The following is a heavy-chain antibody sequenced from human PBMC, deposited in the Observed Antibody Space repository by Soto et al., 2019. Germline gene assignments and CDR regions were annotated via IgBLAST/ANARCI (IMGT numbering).Heavy chain of an antibody. CDR1: GFTFSSYA. D-gene: IGHD5-12*01. V-gene: IGHV3-23*01. J-gene: IGHJ4*02. CDR3: AKVHNSGYLIFDY. Sequence: GGSLRLSXAASGFTFSSYAMSWVRQAPGKGLEWVSAISGSGGSTYYADSVKGRFTISRDNSKNTLYLQMNSLRAEDTAVYYCAKVHNSGYLIFDYWGQGTLVTAPQ. CDR2: ISGSGGST.